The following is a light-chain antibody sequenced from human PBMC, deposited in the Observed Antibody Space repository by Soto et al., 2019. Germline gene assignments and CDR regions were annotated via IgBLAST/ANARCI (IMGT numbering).Light chain of an antibody. J-gene: IGKJ4*01. V-gene: IGKV3-20*01. CDR2: AAS. CDR3: QQYSNSPLT. CDR1: QSVRSNY. Sequence: IVLTQSPGTLSLSPGERATLSCRASQSVRSNYLAWYQQQPGQAPRFLIYAASIRTTGIPDWCSGSGSGTDITLTSSRLEPEDFAVYYCQQYSNSPLTFGGGTKVEIK.